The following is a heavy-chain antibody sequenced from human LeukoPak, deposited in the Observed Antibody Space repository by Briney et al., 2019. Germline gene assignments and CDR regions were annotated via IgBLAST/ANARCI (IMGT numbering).Heavy chain of an antibody. D-gene: IGHD3-22*01. Sequence: SETLSLTCTVSGGSISSHYWSWIRQPPGKGLEWIGYIYYSGSTKFNPSLKSRVTISVDTSKNQFSLKLSSVTAADTAVYYCARGGGVTYYDSAGYLWYFDYWGQGTLVTVSS. CDR2: IYYSGST. J-gene: IGHJ4*02. CDR3: ARGGGVTYYDSAGYLWYFDY. V-gene: IGHV4-59*11. CDR1: GGSISSHY.